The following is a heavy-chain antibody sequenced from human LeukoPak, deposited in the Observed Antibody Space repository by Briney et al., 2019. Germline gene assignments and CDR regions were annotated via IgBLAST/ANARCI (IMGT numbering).Heavy chain of an antibody. CDR2: IRFDGSYK. J-gene: IGHJ4*02. V-gene: IGHV3-30*02. D-gene: IGHD3-10*01. CDR1: GFTFSIYG. CDR3: AKDTRRTGYSGSGSYYGVDY. Sequence: GGSLRLSCAASGFTFSIYGMHWVRQAPGKGLEGVTFIRFDGSYKYYADSVKGRFTISRDNSKNTLYLQMNSLRAEDTALYYCAKDTRRTGYSGSGSYYGVDYWGQGTLVTVSS.